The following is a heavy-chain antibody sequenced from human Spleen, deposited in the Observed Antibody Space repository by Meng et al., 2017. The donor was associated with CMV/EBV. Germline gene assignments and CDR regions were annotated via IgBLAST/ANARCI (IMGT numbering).Heavy chain of an antibody. J-gene: IGHJ5*02. CDR2: IYYSGST. Sequence: ISSGGYYWSWIRQHPGKGLEWIGYIYYSGSTYYNPSLKSRVTISVDTSKNQFSLKLSSVTAADTAVYYCARDPGYCSSTSCYTWFDPWGQGTLVTVSS. CDR3: ARDPGYCSSTSCYTWFDP. D-gene: IGHD2-2*02. CDR1: ISSGGYY. V-gene: IGHV4-31*02.